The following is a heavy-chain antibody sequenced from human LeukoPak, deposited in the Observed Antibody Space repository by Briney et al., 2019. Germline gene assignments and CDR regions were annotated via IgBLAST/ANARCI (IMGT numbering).Heavy chain of an antibody. J-gene: IGHJ4*02. D-gene: IGHD3-22*01. CDR1: GGSISSSNW. V-gene: IGHV4-4*02. Sequence: SETLSLTCAVSGGSISSSNWWSWVRRPPGKGLEWIGEIYHSGSTNYNPSLKSRVTISVDKSKNQFSLKLSSVTAADTAVYYCARVNAPSYYYDSSGYHFDYWGQGTLVTVSS. CDR3: ARVNAPSYYYDSSGYHFDY. CDR2: IYHSGST.